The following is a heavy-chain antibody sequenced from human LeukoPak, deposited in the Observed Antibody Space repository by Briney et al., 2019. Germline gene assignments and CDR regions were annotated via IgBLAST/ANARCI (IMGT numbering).Heavy chain of an antibody. CDR3: ARDVGYDSSGYYYAL. Sequence: SDTLSLTRTVSGGSISSYYWSWIPQPPGKGLEWIGYIYYSESANYNPSRKSRVTISVDTSKNQFSLKLSSVTAGDTSVYYCARDVGYDSSGYYYALWGQGTLVTVSS. CDR1: GGSISSYY. V-gene: IGHV4-59*01. CDR2: IYYSESA. J-gene: IGHJ4*02. D-gene: IGHD3-22*01.